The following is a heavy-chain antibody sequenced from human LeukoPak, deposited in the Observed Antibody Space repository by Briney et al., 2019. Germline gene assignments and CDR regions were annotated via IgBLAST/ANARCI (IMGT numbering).Heavy chain of an antibody. Sequence: GGSLRLSCAASGFTFSDYYMMWIRQAPGKGLEWISHISNTATTIYYADSVKGRFTISRDNAKNLLFLQMNRLRVEDTAVYYCARDNSGAYGDSGQGTLVTVSS. CDR3: ARDNSGAYGD. CDR1: GFTFSDYY. V-gene: IGHV3-11*01. D-gene: IGHD1-26*01. J-gene: IGHJ4*02. CDR2: ISNTATTI.